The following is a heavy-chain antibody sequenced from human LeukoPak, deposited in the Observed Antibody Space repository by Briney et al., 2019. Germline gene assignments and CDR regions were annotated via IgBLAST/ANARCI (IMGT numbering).Heavy chain of an antibody. CDR3: ARHRSPGYCSSTSCPPHYYMDV. CDR1: GYSFTSYW. D-gene: IGHD2-2*01. CDR2: IYPGDSDT. V-gene: IGHV5-51*01. Sequence: GESLKISCKGSGYSFTSYWIGWVCQMPGKGLEGMGIIYPGDSDTRYSPSFQGQVTISADKSISTAYLQWSSLKASDTAMYYCARHRSPGYCSSTSCPPHYYMDVWGKGTTVTVSS. J-gene: IGHJ6*03.